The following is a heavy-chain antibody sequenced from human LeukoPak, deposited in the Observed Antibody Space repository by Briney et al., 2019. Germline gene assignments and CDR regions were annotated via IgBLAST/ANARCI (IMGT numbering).Heavy chain of an antibody. D-gene: IGHD1-26*01. CDR1: GFSFSSFA. V-gene: IGHV3-30*18. CDR2: ISYDAKTI. Sequence: GGSLRLPCTASGFSFSSFAMPWVRQAPGKGLEWVAVISYDAKTIYYADSVKGRFIISRDQSKNTLYLQMNSLRTEDTAVYYCAKRLITWDLDYWGQGARVTVTT. J-gene: IGHJ4*02. CDR3: AKRLITWDLDY.